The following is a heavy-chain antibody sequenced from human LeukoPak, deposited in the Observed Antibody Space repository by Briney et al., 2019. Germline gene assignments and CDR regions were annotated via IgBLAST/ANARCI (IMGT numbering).Heavy chain of an antibody. CDR1: GFTFSSYA. D-gene: IGHD3-16*01. J-gene: IGHJ3*02. CDR2: ISGNGVNT. Sequence: GGSLRRSCAASGFTFSSYAMNWVRLAPGKGLEWVSGISGNGVNTYYADSVKGRFTISRDNSRHTLYLQMNTLRAEDTAIYYCATRVMIPMTTRGAFDIWGQGTTVTVSS. V-gene: IGHV3-23*01. CDR3: ATRVMIPMTTRGAFDI.